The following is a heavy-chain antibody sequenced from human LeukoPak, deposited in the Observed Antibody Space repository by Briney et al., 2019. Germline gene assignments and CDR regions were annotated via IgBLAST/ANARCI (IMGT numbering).Heavy chain of an antibody. D-gene: IGHD2-2*02. CDR3: ARGYCSSTSCYTDRYGMDV. Sequence: ASVKVSCKASGYTFTSYDINWVRQATGQGLEWMGWMNPNSGNTGYAQKFQGRVTMTRNTSISTAYMELSSLRSEDTAVYYCARGYCSSTSCYTDRYGMDVWGQGTTVTVSS. CDR2: MNPNSGNT. V-gene: IGHV1-8*01. J-gene: IGHJ6*02. CDR1: GYTFTSYD.